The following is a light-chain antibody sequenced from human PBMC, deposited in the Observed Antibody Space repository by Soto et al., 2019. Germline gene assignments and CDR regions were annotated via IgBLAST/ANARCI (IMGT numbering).Light chain of an antibody. CDR1: HNIERW. Sequence: IQMTQSPSTLSASVGDRVTITCRASHNIERWMAWYQQKPGKAPSLLIFDASTLHSGVPSRFSGSGSGTDFTLTISSLQPDDFATYYCQQFAIYTTLGQGTKVDIK. CDR3: QQFAIYTT. V-gene: IGKV1-5*01. J-gene: IGKJ1*01. CDR2: DAS.